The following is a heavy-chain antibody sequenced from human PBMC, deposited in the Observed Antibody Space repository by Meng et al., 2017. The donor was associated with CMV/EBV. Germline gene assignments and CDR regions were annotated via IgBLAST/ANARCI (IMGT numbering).Heavy chain of an antibody. CDR1: GFTFSSYA. CDR3: ARDVAVWFYFDY. CDR2: ISYDGSNK. J-gene: IGHJ4*02. V-gene: IGHV3-30-3*01. D-gene: IGHD3-16*01. Sequence: GGSLRLSCAASGFTFSSYAMHWVRQAPGKGLEWVAVISYDGSNKYYADSVKGRFTISIDNSKNTLYQQMNSLRAEDTAVYYCARDVAVWFYFDYWGQGTLVTVSS.